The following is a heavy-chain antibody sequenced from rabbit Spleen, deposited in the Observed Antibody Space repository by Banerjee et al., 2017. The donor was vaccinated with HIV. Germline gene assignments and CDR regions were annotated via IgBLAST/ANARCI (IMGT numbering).Heavy chain of an antibody. CDR2: IDAGSSGFT. CDR3: ARDTSSSFSSYGMAL. V-gene: IGHV1S40*01. J-gene: IGHJ6*01. CDR1: GVSFSISSY. D-gene: IGHD1-1*01. Sequence: QSLEESGGDLVKPGASLTLNCTASGVSFSISSYMCWVRQAPGKGLEWIACIDAGSSGFTYFATWAKGRFTISKTSSTTVTLQMTRLTAADTSTYFCARDTSSSFSSYGMALWGQGTLVTVS.